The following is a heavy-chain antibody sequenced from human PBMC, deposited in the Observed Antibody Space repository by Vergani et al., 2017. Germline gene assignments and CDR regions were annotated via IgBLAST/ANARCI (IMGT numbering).Heavy chain of an antibody. Sequence: EVQLVESGGGLVQPGGSLRLSCAASGFTFSSYSMNWVRQAPGKGLEWVSVIYSGGSTYYADSVKGRFTISRHNSKNTLYLQMNSLRAEDTAVYYCARLRGMGPFDYWGQGTLVTVSS. CDR3: ARLRGMGPFDY. V-gene: IGHV3-53*04. D-gene: IGHD3-10*01. J-gene: IGHJ4*02. CDR1: GFTFSSYS. CDR2: IYSGGST.